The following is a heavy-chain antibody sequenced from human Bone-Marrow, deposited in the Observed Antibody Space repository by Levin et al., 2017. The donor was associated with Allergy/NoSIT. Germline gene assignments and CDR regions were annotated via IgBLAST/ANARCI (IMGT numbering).Heavy chain of an antibody. D-gene: IGHD5-12*01. CDR2: ISYDGSNK. V-gene: IGHV3-30*18. CDR3: AKDPPIGYSGYDNGINYFDY. Sequence: GESLKISCAASGFTFSSYGMHWVRQAPGKGLEWVAVISYDGSNKYYADSVKGRFTISRDNSKNTLYLQMNSLRAEDTAVYYCAKDPPIGYSGYDNGINYFDYWGQGTLVTVSS. J-gene: IGHJ4*02. CDR1: GFTFSSYG.